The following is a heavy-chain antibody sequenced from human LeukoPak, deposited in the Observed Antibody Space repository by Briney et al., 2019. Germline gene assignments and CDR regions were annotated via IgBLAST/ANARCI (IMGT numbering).Heavy chain of an antibody. D-gene: IGHD3-22*01. J-gene: IGHJ3*02. Sequence: PGRSLRLSCAASGFTFSSYGMHWVRQAPGKGLEWVAVIWYDGSNKYYADSVKGRFTISRDNSKNTLYLQMNSLRAEDTAVYYCAGDDSSGYPLGAFDIWGQGTMVTVSS. CDR1: GFTFSSYG. CDR3: AGDDSSGYPLGAFDI. CDR2: IWYDGSNK. V-gene: IGHV3-33*01.